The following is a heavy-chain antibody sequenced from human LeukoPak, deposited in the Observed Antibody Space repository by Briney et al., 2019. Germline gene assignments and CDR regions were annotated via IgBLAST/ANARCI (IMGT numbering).Heavy chain of an antibody. J-gene: IGHJ4*02. CDR3: AKDRQAAAGTLLDY. V-gene: IGHV3-23*01. CDR1: GFNFGIYA. CDR2: ISAGGGTI. D-gene: IGHD6-13*01. Sequence: GGSLRLSCVASGFNFGIYAMSWVRQAPGKGLEWVSIISAGGGTIHYADSVKGRFTIARDNSKNTLYLQMNSLRAEDTAVYYCAKDRQAAAGTLLDYWGQGTLVTVSS.